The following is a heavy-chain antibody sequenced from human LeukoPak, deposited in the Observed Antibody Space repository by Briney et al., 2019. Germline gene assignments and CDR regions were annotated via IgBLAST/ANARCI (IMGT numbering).Heavy chain of an antibody. CDR1: GGSISSYY. CDR3: ARGVYVAAAQYAY. V-gene: IGHV4-59*01. CDR2: IYYSGTT. D-gene: IGHD6-13*01. Sequence: SETLSLTCTVSGGSISSYYWSWIRQPPGKGLEWIGYIYYSGTTNYNPSLKSRVTISVDTSKNQFSLKLSSVTAADTAVYYCARGVYVAAAQYAYWGQGTLVTVSS. J-gene: IGHJ4*02.